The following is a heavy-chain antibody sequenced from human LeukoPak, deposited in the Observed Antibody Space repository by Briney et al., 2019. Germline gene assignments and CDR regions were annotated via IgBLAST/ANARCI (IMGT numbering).Heavy chain of an antibody. D-gene: IGHD6-25*01. CDR3: ARGMIAAGYYYYYYMDV. CDR1: GGSISSRY. V-gene: IGHV4-4*09. Sequence: SETLSLTCTVSGGSISSRYWSWIRQPPGKGPEWIGYIYTSGSTNYSPSLKSRVTISVDTSKNQFSLKLTSVTAADTAVYYCARGMIAAGYYYYYYMDVWGKGTTVTVSS. J-gene: IGHJ6*03. CDR2: IYTSGST.